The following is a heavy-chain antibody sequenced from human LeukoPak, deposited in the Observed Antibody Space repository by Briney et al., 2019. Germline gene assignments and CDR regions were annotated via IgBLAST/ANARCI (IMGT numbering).Heavy chain of an antibody. CDR1: GFDFKNYG. D-gene: IGHD6-13*01. V-gene: IGHV3-30*02. CDR3: AKDDDRHWGSSCQDY. CDR2: IRYDGSPK. Sequence: GGSLRLSCAASGFDFKNYGMHWVRQAPGKGLEGVAFIRYDGSPKYYADYVRGRFTIFRDNSKNMLYLQMNSLETEDTAVYYCAKDDDRHWGSSCQDYWGQGTLVTVSS. J-gene: IGHJ4*02.